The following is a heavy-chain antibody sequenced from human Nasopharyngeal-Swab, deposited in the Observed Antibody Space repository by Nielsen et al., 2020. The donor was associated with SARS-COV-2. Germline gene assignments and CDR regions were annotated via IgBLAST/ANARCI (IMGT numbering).Heavy chain of an antibody. Sequence: SGPTLVHPPQTLSLTCTFYGFSLRTSGMCVSWIRQPPGKALEWLAHTDWDDDKYYSTSLKTRLTISKATSNNQVVLTMTNMDPVDTATYYCARSAISIAVAFDYWGQGTLVTVSS. D-gene: IGHD6-19*01. CDR3: ARSAISIAVAFDY. J-gene: IGHJ4*02. V-gene: IGHV2-70*01. CDR1: GFSLRTSGMC. CDR2: TDWDDDK.